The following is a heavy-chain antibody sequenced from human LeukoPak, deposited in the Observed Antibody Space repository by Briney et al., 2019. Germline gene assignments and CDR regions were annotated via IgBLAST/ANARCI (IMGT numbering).Heavy chain of an antibody. V-gene: IGHV1-2*02. Sequence: ASVKVSCKASGYTFTGYYMHWVRQAPGQGLKWMGWINPNSGGTNYAQKFQGRVTMTRDTSISTAYMELSRLRSDDTAVYYCARGPLMTTVTTFTYWGQGTLVTVSS. D-gene: IGHD4-17*01. CDR2: INPNSGGT. J-gene: IGHJ4*02. CDR3: ARGPLMTTVTTFTY. CDR1: GYTFTGYY.